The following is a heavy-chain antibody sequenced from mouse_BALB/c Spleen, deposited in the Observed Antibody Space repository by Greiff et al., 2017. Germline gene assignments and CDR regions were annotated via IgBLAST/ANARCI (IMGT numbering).Heavy chain of an antibody. CDR2: IDPENGNT. V-gene: IGHV14-1*02. Sequence: EVQLQQSGAELVRPGALVKLSCKASGFNIKDYYMHWVKQRPEQGLEWIGWIDPENGNTIYDPKFQGKATLTADTSSSTAYMQISSLTSEDSAVYFCARGYRYDEEGFAYWGQGTLVTVSA. J-gene: IGHJ3*01. D-gene: IGHD2-14*01. CDR1: GFNIKDYY. CDR3: ARGYRYDEEGFAY.